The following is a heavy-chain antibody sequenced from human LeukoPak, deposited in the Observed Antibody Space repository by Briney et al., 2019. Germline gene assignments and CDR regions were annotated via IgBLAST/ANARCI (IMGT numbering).Heavy chain of an antibody. Sequence: GGSLRLSCEAAGLIFRSFVMSWVRQVPGKGLEWVSGISGSGDTTYYADSVKGRFTISRDDSKNTLYLQMNSLRVEETAVYYCAKQIRVTSVQHLSWGQGTLVTVSS. CDR2: ISGSGDTT. V-gene: IGHV3-23*01. D-gene: IGHD4-17*01. CDR1: GLIFRSFV. CDR3: AKQIRVTSVQHLS. J-gene: IGHJ5*02.